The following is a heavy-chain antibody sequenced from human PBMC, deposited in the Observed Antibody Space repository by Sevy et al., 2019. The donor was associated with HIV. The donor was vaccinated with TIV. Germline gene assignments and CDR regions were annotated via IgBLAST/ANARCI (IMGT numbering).Heavy chain of an antibody. D-gene: IGHD3-22*01. CDR2: ICNDGSNK. CDR1: GFTFSNYG. CDR3: ARGGDFNDRSAKRDFDY. J-gene: IGHJ4*02. V-gene: IGHV3-33*01. Sequence: GGSLRLSCAASGFTFSNYGMHWVRQAPGKGLEWVAVICNDGSNKYYADSVKGRFTISRDNSKNTLYLQMNSLRVEDTAVYFCARGGDFNDRSAKRDFDYWGQGTLVTVSS.